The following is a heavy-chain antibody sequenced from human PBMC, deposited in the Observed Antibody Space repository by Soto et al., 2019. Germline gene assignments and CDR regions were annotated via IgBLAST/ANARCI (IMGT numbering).Heavy chain of an antibody. Sequence: QVQLQESCPGLVKPSQTLSLTCTVSGGSISSGGYYWSWIRQHPGKGLEWIGYIYYSGSTYYNPSLKSRVTISVDTSKNQFSLKLSSVTAADTAVYYCARGSEQLGTFDYWGQGTLVTVSS. CDR2: IYYSGST. J-gene: IGHJ4*02. CDR3: ARGSEQLGTFDY. V-gene: IGHV4-31*03. D-gene: IGHD6-13*01. CDR1: GGSISSGGYY.